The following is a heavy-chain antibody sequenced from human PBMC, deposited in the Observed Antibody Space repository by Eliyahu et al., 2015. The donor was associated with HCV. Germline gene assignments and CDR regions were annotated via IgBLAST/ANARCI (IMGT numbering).Heavy chain of an antibody. V-gene: IGHV4-31*03. Sequence: QLQLQESGPGLVKPSQTLSLTCTVSGGSIXXXGYYWSXIRQXPGKGLEWIGYIYYSGSTYYNPSLKSRVTISVDTSKNQFSLKLSSVTAADTAVYYCARDQTDGSGSRYLDYWGQGTLVTVSS. CDR3: ARDQTDGSGSRYLDY. CDR2: IYYSGST. J-gene: IGHJ4*02. CDR1: GGSIXXXGYY. D-gene: IGHD3-10*01.